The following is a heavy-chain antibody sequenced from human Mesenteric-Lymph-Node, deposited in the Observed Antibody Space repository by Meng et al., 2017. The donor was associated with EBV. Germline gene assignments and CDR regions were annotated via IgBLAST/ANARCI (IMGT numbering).Heavy chain of an antibody. Sequence: VQLVPVGAEVKKPWASVKVSGKASGYTFTSYYVHWVRQAPGQGLEWMGIINPSGGSPTYAQKFQGRVTMTRDTTTSTVYMDLSSLRSDDTAVYYCARCVVATWSCDYWGHGVLVTVSS. CDR1: GYTFTSYY. D-gene: IGHD5-12*01. J-gene: IGHJ4*01. V-gene: IGHV1-46*01. CDR2: INPSGGSP. CDR3: ARCVVATWSCDY.